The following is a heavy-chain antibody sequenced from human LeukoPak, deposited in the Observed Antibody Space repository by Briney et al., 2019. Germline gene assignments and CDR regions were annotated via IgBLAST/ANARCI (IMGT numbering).Heavy chain of an antibody. Sequence: GRSLRLSCAASGFTFGSYAMHWVRQAPGKGLEWVAVISYDGSNKYYADSVKGRFTISRDNSKNTLYLQMNSLRAEDTAVYYCASGILEWLSTDYWGQGTLVTVSS. V-gene: IGHV3-30-3*01. CDR3: ASGILEWLSTDY. CDR2: ISYDGSNK. D-gene: IGHD3-3*01. CDR1: GFTFGSYA. J-gene: IGHJ4*02.